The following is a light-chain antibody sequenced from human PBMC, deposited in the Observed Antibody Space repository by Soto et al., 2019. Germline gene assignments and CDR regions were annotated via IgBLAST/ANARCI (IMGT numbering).Light chain of an antibody. CDR1: SSNIGSNT. CDR2: SNN. V-gene: IGLV1-44*01. CDR3: AAWDDSLKGV. Sequence: QSVLTQPPSASGTPGQRVTISCSGSSSNIGSNTVNWYQQLPGTAPKLLIYSNNQRPSGVPDRFSGSKSGTSASLAISGLPPEDEADYYCAAWDDSLKGVFGTGTKLTVL. J-gene: IGLJ1*01.